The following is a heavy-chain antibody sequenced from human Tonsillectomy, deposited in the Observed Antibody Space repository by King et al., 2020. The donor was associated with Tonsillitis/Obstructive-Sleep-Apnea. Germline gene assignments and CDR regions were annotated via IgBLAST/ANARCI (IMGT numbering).Heavy chain of an antibody. J-gene: IGHJ6*03. Sequence: VQLQESGPGLVKPSETLSLTCTVSGGSISSYYWSWIRQPPGKGLEWIGYIYYSGSTNYNPSLKSRVTISVDTSKSQFSLKLNSVTAADTAVYYCARGDSNYEGGGYYYYYMDVWGKGTTVTVSS. D-gene: IGHD4-11*01. CDR3: ARGDSNYEGGGYYYYYMDV. V-gene: IGHV4-59*01. CDR2: IYYSGST. CDR1: GGSISSYY.